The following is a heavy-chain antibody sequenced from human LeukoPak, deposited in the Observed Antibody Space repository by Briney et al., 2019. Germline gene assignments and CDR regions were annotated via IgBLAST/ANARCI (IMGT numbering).Heavy chain of an antibody. Sequence: SETLSLTCTVSGGSISSYYWSWIRQPPGKGLEWIGYIYYSGSTNYNPSLKSRVTISVDTSKNQFSLKLSSVTAADTAVYYCGRVGSTYYYGSGGLMDVWGKGTTVTISS. CDR3: GRVGSTYYYGSGGLMDV. D-gene: IGHD3-10*01. CDR1: GGSISSYY. V-gene: IGHV4-59*01. CDR2: IYYSGST. J-gene: IGHJ6*04.